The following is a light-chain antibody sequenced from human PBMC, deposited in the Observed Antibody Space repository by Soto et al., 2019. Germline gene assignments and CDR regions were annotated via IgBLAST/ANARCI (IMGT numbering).Light chain of an antibody. J-gene: IGKJ1*01. V-gene: IGKV2-28*01. CDR2: LGS. Sequence: DIVMTQSPLSLPVTPGESASISCRSSQSLLHSNGYNYLDWYLQKPGQSPQLLIYLGSNRASGVPDRFSGSGSGKDFTLKISRVEAEDVGVYYCMQALQTTWTFGQGTKVEIK. CDR3: MQALQTTWT. CDR1: QSLLHSNGYNY.